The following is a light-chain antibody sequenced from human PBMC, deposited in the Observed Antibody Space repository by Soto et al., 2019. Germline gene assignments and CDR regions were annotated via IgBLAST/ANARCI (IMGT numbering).Light chain of an antibody. CDR1: SSNIGAGYD. V-gene: IGLV1-40*01. Sequence: QRVLTQPPSVSGAPGQRVTISCTESSSNIGAGYDVHWYQQLPGTAPKLLIYGNSNRPSGVPDRFSGSKSGTSASLAITGLQAEDEADYYCQSYDSSLSAWVFGGGTKVTVL. CDR2: GNS. J-gene: IGLJ3*02. CDR3: QSYDSSLSAWV.